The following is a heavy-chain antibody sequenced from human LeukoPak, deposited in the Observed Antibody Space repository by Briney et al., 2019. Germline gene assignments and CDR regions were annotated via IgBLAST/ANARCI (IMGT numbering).Heavy chain of an antibody. CDR1: GFTVSSNY. CDR3: AREPSWDYYDSSGSRTDY. CDR2: IYSGGST. J-gene: IGHJ4*02. Sequence: GGSLRLSCAASGFTVSSNYMSWVRQAPGKGLEWVSVIYSGGSTYYADSVKGRFTISRDSSKNTLYLQMNSLRAEDTAVYYCAREPSWDYYDSSGSRTDYWGQGTLVTVSS. V-gene: IGHV3-66*01. D-gene: IGHD3-22*01.